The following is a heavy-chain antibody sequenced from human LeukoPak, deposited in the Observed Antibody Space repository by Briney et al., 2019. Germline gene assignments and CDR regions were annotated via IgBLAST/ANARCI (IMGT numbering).Heavy chain of an antibody. J-gene: IGHJ4*02. CDR3: AKDPIFSGSYGVFDY. CDR1: GFTSVNYA. CDR2: ISGSGGST. D-gene: IGHD1-26*01. Sequence: GGSLRLSCAATGFTSVNYAMSWVRQAPGKGLEWVSAISGSGGSTYYADSAEGRFTISRDNSKNTLYLQMNSLRAGDTAVYYCAKDPIFSGSYGVFDYWGLGTLVTVSS. V-gene: IGHV3-23*01.